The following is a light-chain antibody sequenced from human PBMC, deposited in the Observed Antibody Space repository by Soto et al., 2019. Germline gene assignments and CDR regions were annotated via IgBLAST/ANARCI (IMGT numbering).Light chain of an antibody. CDR3: EQYDKSIS. V-gene: IGKV3-20*01. CDR1: QSVSSSY. CDR2: GAS. J-gene: IGKJ3*01. Sequence: EIVLTQSPGTLSLSPGERATLSCRASQSVSSSYLAWYQQKPGQAPRLLIYGASSRTTGIPDRFSGSGSGTDFTLTINRPEPEDFAVYYCEQYDKSISFGPGTKVDIK.